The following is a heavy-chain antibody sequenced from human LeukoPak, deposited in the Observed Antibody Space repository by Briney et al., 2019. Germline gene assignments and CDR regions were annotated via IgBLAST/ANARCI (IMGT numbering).Heavy chain of an antibody. CDR3: TRRRGIPPNWFDP. J-gene: IGHJ5*02. CDR1: GGSISSSSYY. D-gene: IGHD3-10*01. Sequence: TSETLSLTCTVSGGSISSSSYYWGWIRQSPGKGLEWIGNIYYSGTTYYNPSLRSRVTISIDTSKNQFSLKLSSVTAADTAVYYCTRRRGIPPNWFDPWGQGTLVSVSS. V-gene: IGHV4-39*01. CDR2: IYYSGTT.